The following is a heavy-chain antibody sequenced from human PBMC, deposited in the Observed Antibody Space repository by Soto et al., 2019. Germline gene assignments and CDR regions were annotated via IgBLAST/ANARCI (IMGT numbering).Heavy chain of an antibody. CDR2: IDWDDDK. Sequence: ESGPTLVNPTQTLTLTCTFSGFSLSTSGMCVSWIRQPPGKALEWLALIDWDDDKYYSTSLKTRLTISKDTSKNQVVLTMTNMDPVDTATYYCARIGRYYYDSSGYYSPYYYYGMDVWGQGTTVTVSS. CDR3: ARIGRYYYDSSGYYSPYYYYGMDV. J-gene: IGHJ6*02. V-gene: IGHV2-70*01. D-gene: IGHD3-22*01. CDR1: GFSLSTSGMC.